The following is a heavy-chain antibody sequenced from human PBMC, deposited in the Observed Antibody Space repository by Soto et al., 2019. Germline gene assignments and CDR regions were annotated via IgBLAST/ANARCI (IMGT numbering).Heavy chain of an antibody. CDR2: IYYSGST. Sequence: LSLTCTVSGGSISSYYWSWIRQPPGKGLEWIGYIYYSGSTNYNPSLKSRVTISVDTSKNQFSLRLSSVTAADTAVYYCARFNMVRGVISAFDPWGQGTLVTVYS. V-gene: IGHV4-59*01. D-gene: IGHD3-10*01. CDR3: ARFNMVRGVISAFDP. J-gene: IGHJ5*02. CDR1: GGSISSYY.